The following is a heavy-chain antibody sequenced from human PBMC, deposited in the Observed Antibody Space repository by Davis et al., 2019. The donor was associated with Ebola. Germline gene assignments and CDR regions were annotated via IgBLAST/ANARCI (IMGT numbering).Heavy chain of an antibody. V-gene: IGHV4-30-2*01. D-gene: IGHD6-13*01. CDR2: IYHSGST. Sequence: LRLSCAVSGGSISSGGYSWSWIRQPPGKGLEWIGYIYHSGSTYYNPSLKSRVTISVDRSKNQFSLKLSSVTAADTAVYYCARGTSSWVYYGMDVWGQGTTVTVSS. J-gene: IGHJ6*02. CDR3: ARGTSSWVYYGMDV. CDR1: GGSISSGGYS.